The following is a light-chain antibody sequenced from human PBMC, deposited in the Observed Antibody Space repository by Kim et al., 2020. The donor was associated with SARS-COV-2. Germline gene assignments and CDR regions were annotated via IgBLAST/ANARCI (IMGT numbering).Light chain of an antibody. CDR1: QSVSSSY. CDR3: QQYGSS. CDR2: GAS. V-gene: IGKV3-20*01. J-gene: IGKJ2*01. Sequence: EIVLTQSPGTLSLSPEERATLSCRTSQSVSSSYLAWYHQKPGQAPRLLIYGASSRATGIPDRFSGSGSGTNFTLTISRLEPEDFAVYFCQQYGSSFGQGTKLEI.